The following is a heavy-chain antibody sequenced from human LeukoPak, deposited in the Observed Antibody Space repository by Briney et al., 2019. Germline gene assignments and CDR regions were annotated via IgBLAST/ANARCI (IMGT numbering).Heavy chain of an antibody. D-gene: IGHD3-22*01. CDR2: INPNSGGT. V-gene: IGHV1-2*02. J-gene: IGHJ4*02. CDR3: AREAFWASSGSLSY. Sequence: ASVKVSCKASGYTFTGYYMHWVRQAPGQGLEWMGWINPNSGGTNYAQKFQGRVTMTRDTSISTAYMELSRLRSDDTAVYYCAREAFWASSGSLSYWGQGTLVTVSS. CDR1: GYTFTGYY.